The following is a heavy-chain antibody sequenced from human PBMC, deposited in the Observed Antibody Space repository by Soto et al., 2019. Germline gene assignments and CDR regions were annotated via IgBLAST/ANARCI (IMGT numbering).Heavy chain of an antibody. CDR2: IIPLFDEA. CDR1: GGNFSKSA. CDR3: ARAWPRGTMIVIYSDNYGMDV. D-gene: IGHD3-22*01. J-gene: IGHJ6*02. V-gene: IGHV1-69*01. Sequence: QVQLVQSGAEVKKPGSSVKVSCTASGGNFSKSALSWVRQAPGQGLEWVGGIIPLFDEADYAPRFQGRVTITADESTTTAYMELSSLRSDVTAIYYCARAWPRGTMIVIYSDNYGMDVWGQGTTVTVSS.